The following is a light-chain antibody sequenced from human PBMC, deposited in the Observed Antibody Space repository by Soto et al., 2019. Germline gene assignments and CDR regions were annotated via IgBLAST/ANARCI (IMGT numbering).Light chain of an antibody. V-gene: IGKV3-15*01. Sequence: EVLMTQSPDTLYVSPGEGVTLSCRASQSVSDKLAWYQQKPGQGPRLLVYRASTRTLGIPARFSGSESGTEFTLTISSLQSEDFAVYYCQQYSNWPPITFGQGTRLEI. CDR1: QSVSDK. CDR2: RAS. J-gene: IGKJ5*01. CDR3: QQYSNWPPIT.